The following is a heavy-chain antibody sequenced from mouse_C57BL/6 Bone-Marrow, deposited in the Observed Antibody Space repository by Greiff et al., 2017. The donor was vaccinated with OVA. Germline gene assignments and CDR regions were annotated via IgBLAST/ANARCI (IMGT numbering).Heavy chain of an antibody. Sequence: DVKLVESGGGLVKPGGSLKLSCAASGFTFSSYAMSWVRQTPEKRLEWVATISDGGSYTYYPDNVKGRFTISRDNAKNNLYLQMSHLKSEDTAMYYCARDYGSSYFDYWGQGTTLTVSS. D-gene: IGHD1-1*01. J-gene: IGHJ2*01. CDR3: ARDYGSSYFDY. V-gene: IGHV5-4*01. CDR2: ISDGGSYT. CDR1: GFTFSSYA.